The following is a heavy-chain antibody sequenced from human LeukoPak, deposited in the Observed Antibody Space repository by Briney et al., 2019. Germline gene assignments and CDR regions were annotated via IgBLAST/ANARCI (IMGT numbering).Heavy chain of an antibody. CDR3: ARGPDSSTSFDY. V-gene: IGHV4-30-4*01. J-gene: IGHJ4*02. Sequence: SWIRQPPGKGLEWIGYIYYSGSTYYNPSLKSRVTISEDTSKNQFSLKLSSVTAADTAVYYCARGPDSSTSFDYWGQGTLVTVSS. D-gene: IGHD6-13*01. CDR2: IYYSGST.